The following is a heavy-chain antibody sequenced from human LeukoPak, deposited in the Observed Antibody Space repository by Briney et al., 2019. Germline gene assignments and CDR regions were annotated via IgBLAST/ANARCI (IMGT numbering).Heavy chain of an antibody. V-gene: IGHV3-23*01. Sequence: GGSLRHSYAPSGFNFSSYAMSWLRQAPGKGLEWVSAISVSGGGTYYADSVKGRFTISRDNSKNTLYLQMNSLRAEDTAVYYCSSLYYYDSSGYTIFDYWGQGTLVTVSS. J-gene: IGHJ4*02. CDR3: SSLYYYDSSGYTIFDY. CDR2: ISVSGGGT. D-gene: IGHD3-22*01. CDR1: GFNFSSYA.